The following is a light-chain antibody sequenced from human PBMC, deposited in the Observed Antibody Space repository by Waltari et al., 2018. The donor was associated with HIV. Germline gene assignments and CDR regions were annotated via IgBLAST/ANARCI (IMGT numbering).Light chain of an antibody. CDR2: TNN. CDR1: SSNLGSRT. CDR3: AAWDDSLNGYV. V-gene: IGLV1-44*01. Sequence: QSVLTQPPSASGTPGQRVTISCSGSSSNLGSRTVSWYQQPPGTAPKLLIYTNNQRPSGVPDRFSGSKSGTSASLAIRGLQSEDEADYYCAAWDDSLNGYVFGTGTKVTVL. J-gene: IGLJ1*01.